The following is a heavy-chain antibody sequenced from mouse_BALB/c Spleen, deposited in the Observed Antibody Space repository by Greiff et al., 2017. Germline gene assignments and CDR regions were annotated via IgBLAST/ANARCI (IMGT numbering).Heavy chain of an antibody. J-gene: IGHJ4*01. CDR1: GYTFTSYY. Sequence: QVQLQQSGAELVKPGASVKLSCKASGYTFTSYYMYWVKQRPGQGLEWIGGINPSNGGTNFNEKFKSKATLTVDKSSSTAYMQLSRLTSEDSAVYYCTRDGYRDYAMDYWGQGTSVTVSS. D-gene: IGHD2-3*01. CDR2: INPSNGGT. V-gene: IGHV1S81*02. CDR3: TRDGYRDYAMDY.